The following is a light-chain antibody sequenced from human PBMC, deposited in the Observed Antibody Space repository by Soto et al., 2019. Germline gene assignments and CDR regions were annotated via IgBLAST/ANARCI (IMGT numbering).Light chain of an antibody. CDR3: QQYDDVPPT. CDR1: HDISNY. CDR2: DAS. V-gene: IGKV1-33*01. Sequence: DIHMTQSPSSLSASVGDRVTITCQASHDISNYLNWYQQKPGKAPKLLIYDASNLETGVPSRFSGSGSGTDFTFTISSLEPEDIATYYCQQYDDVPPTFGPGTKVDIK. J-gene: IGKJ3*01.